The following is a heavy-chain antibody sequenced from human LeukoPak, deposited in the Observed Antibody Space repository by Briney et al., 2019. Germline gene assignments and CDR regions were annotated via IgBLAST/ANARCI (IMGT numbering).Heavy chain of an antibody. CDR2: VSHDGSTK. J-gene: IGHJ4*02. Sequence: PGGSLRLSCAASGFSFSTYAMHWVRQAPGMGPEWVAVVSHDGSTKYYTDSVGGRFTISRDNSKNTFFLQLNGLRTGDTAVYYCARAIMGTENLDYWGQGTLVTVSS. CDR3: ARAIMGTENLDY. V-gene: IGHV3-30*10. D-gene: IGHD5-18*01. CDR1: GFSFSTYA.